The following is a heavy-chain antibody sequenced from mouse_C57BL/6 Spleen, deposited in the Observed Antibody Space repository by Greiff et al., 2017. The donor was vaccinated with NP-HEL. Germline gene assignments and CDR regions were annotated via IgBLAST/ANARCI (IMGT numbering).Heavy chain of an antibody. Sequence: QVQLQQSDAELVKPGASVRISCKVSGYTFTDHTIHWMKQRPEQGLEWIGYIYPRDGSNKYNEKFKGKATLTADKSSSTAYMQLNSLASEDSAVYFCARGSNPAWFADWGQGTLVTVSA. CDR3: ARGSNPAWFAD. CDR1: GYTFTDHT. V-gene: IGHV1-78*01. D-gene: IGHD2-5*01. J-gene: IGHJ3*01. CDR2: IYPRDGSN.